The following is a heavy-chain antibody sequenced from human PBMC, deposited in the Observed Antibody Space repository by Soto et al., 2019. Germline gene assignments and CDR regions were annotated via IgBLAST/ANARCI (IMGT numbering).Heavy chain of an antibody. J-gene: IGHJ4*02. CDR2: ISDSGGST. CDR1: GFTFSSCA. CDR3: ASSGAWFGGGYFDH. V-gene: IGHV3-23*01. Sequence: GGSLRLSCAASGFTFSSCAMSWVRQAPGKGLEWVSGISDSGGSTYYADSVKGRFTISRDNSKDTLYLQMNSLRAEDTAVYYCASSGAWFGGGYFDHWGQGTLVTVSS. D-gene: IGHD3-10*01.